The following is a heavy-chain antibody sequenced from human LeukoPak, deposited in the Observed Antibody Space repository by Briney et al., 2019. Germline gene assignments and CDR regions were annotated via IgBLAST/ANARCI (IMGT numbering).Heavy chain of an antibody. CDR3: ARGAVSGSGPNWFDP. V-gene: IGHV1-2*02. Sequence: ASVKVSCTASGHTFTGYYMHWVRQAPGQGLEWMGWINPNSGATNYAQKFQGRVTMTRDTSISTAYVELSRLRSDDTAVYYCARGAVSGSGPNWFDPWGQGTLVTVSS. J-gene: IGHJ5*02. CDR2: INPNSGAT. CDR1: GHTFTGYY. D-gene: IGHD3-10*01.